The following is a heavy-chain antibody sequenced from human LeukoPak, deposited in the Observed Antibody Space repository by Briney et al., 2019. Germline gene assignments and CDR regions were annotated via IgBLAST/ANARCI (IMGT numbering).Heavy chain of an antibody. CDR2: IYYSGST. D-gene: IGHD4-17*01. J-gene: IGHJ3*02. Sequence: PSETLSLTCIVSGGSISSGDYYWSWIRQPPGKGLEWIGYIYYSGSTYYNPSLKSRVTISVDTSKNQFSLKLSSVTAADTAVYYCASSHDYGDYGGAFDIWGQGTMVTVSS. CDR3: ASSHDYGDYGGAFDI. CDR1: GGSISSGDYY. V-gene: IGHV4-30-4*01.